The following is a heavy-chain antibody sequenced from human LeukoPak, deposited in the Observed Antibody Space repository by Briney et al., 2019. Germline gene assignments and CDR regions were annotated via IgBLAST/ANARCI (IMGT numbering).Heavy chain of an antibody. CDR2: IKQDGSEK. CDR1: GLTYRSYY. CDR3: ARGEAPDY. J-gene: IGHJ4*02. V-gene: IGHV3-7*01. Sequence: PGGSLRLSCAASGLTYRSYYISWVRQAPGKGLEWVANIKQDGSEKHYVHSVKGRFTISRYNAKNSLYLQMNSLRAEDTAVYYCARGEAPDYWGKGTLVTVSS.